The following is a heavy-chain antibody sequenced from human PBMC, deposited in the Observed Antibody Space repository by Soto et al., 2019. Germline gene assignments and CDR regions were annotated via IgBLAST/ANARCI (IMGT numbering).Heavy chain of an antibody. CDR2: ISGYNGDT. CDR3: ARESVIFAPYYFYSIMEV. V-gene: IGHV1-18*04. D-gene: IGHD2-21*01. CDR1: GYTFIGYG. J-gene: IGHJ6*04. Sequence: ASVKVSCKASGYTFIGYGISWVRQAPGQGLEWMGWISGYNGDTRYAQNFQGRVTMTTDASTNTAYMDLRTLRSDDTAVYYCARESVIFAPYYFYSIMEVSGKGTTV.